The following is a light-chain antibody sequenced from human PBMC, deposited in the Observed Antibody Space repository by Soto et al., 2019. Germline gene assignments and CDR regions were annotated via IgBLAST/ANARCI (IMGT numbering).Light chain of an antibody. J-gene: IGKJ1*01. CDR3: QQVYVYSAT. Sequence: DLQMNQSPSTLPASLVERVTITCRASQAISSYLGWYQQKPGKAPNLLIYAASTLQSGVPSRFSGGGSGTDFTLTISSLQPEDFATYYCQQVYVYSATFGQGTKVDIK. CDR2: AAS. V-gene: IGKV1-9*01. CDR1: QAISSY.